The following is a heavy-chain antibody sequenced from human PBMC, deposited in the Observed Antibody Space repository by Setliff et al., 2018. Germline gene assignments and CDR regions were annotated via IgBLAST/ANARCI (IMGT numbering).Heavy chain of an antibody. CDR1: GFTLSRFW. J-gene: IGHJ4*02. D-gene: IGHD2-15*01. Sequence: GGSLRLSCVTSGFTLSRFWMHWVRQVPGKGLVWVSRLHPNGITTRYADSVKGRFTISRDNSKNTLYLQMNSLRPEDTAVYYCARTCSGSGCYAGLESWGQGTPVTVSS. CDR2: LHPNGITT. V-gene: IGHV3-74*01. CDR3: ARTCSGSGCYAGLES.